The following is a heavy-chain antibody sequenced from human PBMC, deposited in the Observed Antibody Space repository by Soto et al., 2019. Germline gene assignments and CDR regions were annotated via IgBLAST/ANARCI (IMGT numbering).Heavy chain of an antibody. CDR3: ARDVGTTSAWGDAFDI. Sequence: RASVKVSCKASGYTFTSYGISWVRQAPGQGLEWMGWISAYNGNTNYAQKLQGRVTMTTDTSTSTAYMELRSLRSDDTAVYYCARDVGTTSAWGDAFDIWGQGTMVTVSS. CDR1: GYTFTSYG. D-gene: IGHD1-7*01. V-gene: IGHV1-18*01. J-gene: IGHJ3*02. CDR2: ISAYNGNT.